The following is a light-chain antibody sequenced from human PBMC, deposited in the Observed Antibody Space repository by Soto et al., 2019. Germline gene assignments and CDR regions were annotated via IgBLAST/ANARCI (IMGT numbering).Light chain of an antibody. CDR2: AAS. Sequence: IQMTQSPSSLSASVGDRVTISCRASQTISGNLNWYQQKPGKAPKLLIYAASSLQSGVPSRFSGSGSGTDFTLTISSLQPEDFATYYCLQDYNHPLTFGGGTKVDIK. CDR1: QTISGN. V-gene: IGKV1-6*02. CDR3: LQDYNHPLT. J-gene: IGKJ4*01.